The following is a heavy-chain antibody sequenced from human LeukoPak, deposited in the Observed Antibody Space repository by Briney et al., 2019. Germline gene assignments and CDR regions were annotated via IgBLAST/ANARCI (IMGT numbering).Heavy chain of an antibody. CDR3: ARVPLSSWGGYYFDY. J-gene: IGHJ4*02. D-gene: IGHD3-16*01. V-gene: IGHV4-59*01. CDR1: GGSISSYY. CDR2: IYYSGST. Sequence: SETLSLTCTVSGGSISSYYWSWIRQPPGKGLEWIGYIYYSGSTNYNPSLKSRVTISVDTSKNQFSLKLSSVTAADTAVYYCARVPLSSWGGYYFDYWGQGTLVTVSS.